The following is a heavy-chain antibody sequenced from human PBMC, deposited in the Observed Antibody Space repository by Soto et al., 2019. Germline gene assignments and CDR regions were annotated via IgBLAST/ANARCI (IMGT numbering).Heavy chain of an antibody. J-gene: IGHJ4*02. Sequence: QVQVVESGGDLVRPGGALRLSCVASGFPFSDYYMTWFRQAPGKGPEWVAYISSTGAYTDYADSVKGRFTITRDNNMNSVFLQMSSLTEEDTGIYYCARDPSRGSPPDYWGQGTLVTVSS. CDR1: GFPFSDYY. CDR3: ARDPSRGSPPDY. CDR2: ISSTGAYT. V-gene: IGHV3-11*05.